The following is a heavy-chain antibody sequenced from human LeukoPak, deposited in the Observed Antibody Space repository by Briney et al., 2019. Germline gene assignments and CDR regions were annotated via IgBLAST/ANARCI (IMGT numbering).Heavy chain of an antibody. CDR1: GFTFSDHY. CDR3: ARGLLGATNAFDF. CDR2: ISGRSSGI. J-gene: IGHJ3*01. Sequence: PGGSLRLSCAASGFTFSDHYMSWIRQAPGKGLEWVSYISGRSSGIYYADSVKGRSTISRDNAKNSLFLQMKSLSAEDTAVYYCARGLLGATNAFDFWGQRTMVTVSS. D-gene: IGHD1-26*01. V-gene: IGHV3-11*01.